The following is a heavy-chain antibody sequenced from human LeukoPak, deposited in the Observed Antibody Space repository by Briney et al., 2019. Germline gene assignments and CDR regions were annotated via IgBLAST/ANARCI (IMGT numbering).Heavy chain of an antibody. V-gene: IGHV4-59*01. Sequence: PSETLSLTCTVSGGSISSYYWSWIRQPPGKGLAWIGYIYYSGSTNYNPSLKSRVTISVDTSKNQFSLKLSSVTAADTAVYYCARVDTAMASYYYYYMDVWGKGTTVTVSS. CDR3: ARVDTAMASYYYYYMDV. J-gene: IGHJ6*03. CDR1: GGSISSYY. CDR2: IYYSGST. D-gene: IGHD5-18*01.